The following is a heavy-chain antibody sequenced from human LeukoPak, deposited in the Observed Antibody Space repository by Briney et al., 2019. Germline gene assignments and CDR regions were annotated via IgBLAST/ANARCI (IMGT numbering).Heavy chain of an antibody. CDR3: ASHTVAGHFDY. V-gene: IGHV4-59*01. J-gene: IGHJ4*02. Sequence: PSETLSLTCTVSGGSISSYYWSWIRQPPGKGLEWIGYIYYSGSTNYNPSLKSRVTISVDTSKNQFSLKLSSVTAADTAVYYCASHTVAGHFDYWGQGTLVTVSS. CDR2: IYYSGST. CDR1: GGSISSYY. D-gene: IGHD6-19*01.